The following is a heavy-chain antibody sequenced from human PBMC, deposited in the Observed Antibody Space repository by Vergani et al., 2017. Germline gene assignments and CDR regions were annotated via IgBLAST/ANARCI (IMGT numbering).Heavy chain of an antibody. CDR1: GFTVSSNY. CDR2: IYSGGST. Sequence: EVQLVETGGGLIQPGGSLRLSCAASGFTVSSNYMSWVRQAPGKGLEWVSVIYSGGSTYDADAVKGRFTISRDNSKNTLYLQMNSLRAEDTAVYYCARGVLTGYEYYFDYWGQGTLVTVSS. J-gene: IGHJ4*02. CDR3: ARGVLTGYEYYFDY. V-gene: IGHV3-53*02. D-gene: IGHD3-9*01.